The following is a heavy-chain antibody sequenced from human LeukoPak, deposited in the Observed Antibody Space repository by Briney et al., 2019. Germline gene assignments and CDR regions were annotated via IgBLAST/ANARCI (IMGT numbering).Heavy chain of an antibody. CDR1: GLIFRDYY. CDR3: ARTHSGYLAY. V-gene: IGHV3-11*01. J-gene: IGHJ4*02. CDR2: VSSDSSAI. Sequence: SGGSLRLSCAASGLIFRDYYMSWIRQAPGKGLEWVSYVSSDSSAIYYADSVKGRFTISRDNTRNSLYLQMNSLRADDTAIYYCARTHSGYLAYWGQGTLVTVSS. D-gene: IGHD3-22*01.